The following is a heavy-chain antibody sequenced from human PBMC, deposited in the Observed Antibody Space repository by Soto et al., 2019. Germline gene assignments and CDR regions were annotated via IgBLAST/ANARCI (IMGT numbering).Heavy chain of an antibody. V-gene: IGHV3-30-3*01. J-gene: IGHJ4*02. D-gene: IGHD3-22*01. CDR3: ARVSSGFEFDY. CDR1: GFTFSSYA. CDR2: ISYDGSNK. Sequence: GGSLRLSCAASGFTFSSYAMHWVRQAPGKGLEWVAVISYDGSNKYYADSVKGRFTISRDNSKNTLYLQMNSLRAEDTAVYYCARVSSGFEFDYWGQGTLVTVSS.